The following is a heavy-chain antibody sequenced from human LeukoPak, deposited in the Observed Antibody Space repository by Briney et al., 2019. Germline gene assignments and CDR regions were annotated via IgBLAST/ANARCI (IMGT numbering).Heavy chain of an antibody. CDR2: ISGYNGNT. J-gene: IGHJ4*01. CDR1: GYSFTSYG. D-gene: IGHD6-19*01. Sequence: ASVKVSCKASGYSFTSYGISWVRQAPGQGLEWMGWISGYNGNTNYAEKLQGRVTMTTDTSASTVYMELRSLRSDDTAVYYCARDGLRSGGSNFDYWGHVTLVTVYS. CDR3: ARDGLRSGGSNFDY. V-gene: IGHV1-18*01.